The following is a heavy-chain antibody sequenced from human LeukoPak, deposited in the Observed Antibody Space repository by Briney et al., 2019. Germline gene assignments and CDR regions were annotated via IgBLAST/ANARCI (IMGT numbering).Heavy chain of an antibody. CDR1: GFTFSSYA. CDR2: ISSNGGST. J-gene: IGHJ4*02. D-gene: IGHD2-2*01. V-gene: IGHV3-64D*09. CDR3: VKGYCSSISCYEDY. Sequence: GGSLRLSCAASGFTFSSYAMHWVRQAPGKGLEYVSAISSNGGSTYYADSVKGRFTISRDKSKNTLYLQMSGLRVEDTAVYYCVKGYCSSISCYEDYWGQGTLVTVSS.